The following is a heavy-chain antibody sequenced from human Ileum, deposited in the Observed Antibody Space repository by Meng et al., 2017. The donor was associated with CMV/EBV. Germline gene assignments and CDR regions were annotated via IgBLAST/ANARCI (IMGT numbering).Heavy chain of an antibody. D-gene: IGHD2-21*02. Sequence: HAQFHQSGHGHPKPSQPSLSTYALSGDPVSRNSFVCNWNRQSPSRGLEWLGRTFYKSTYYNDSAVSVKSRIIINADTSNNQLSLQLNSVTPDETDVYYCATDCDLNYWGQGILVTVSS. V-gene: IGHV6-1*01. CDR1: GDPVSRNSFV. J-gene: IGHJ4*02. CDR3: ATDCDLNY. CDR2: TFYKSTYYN.